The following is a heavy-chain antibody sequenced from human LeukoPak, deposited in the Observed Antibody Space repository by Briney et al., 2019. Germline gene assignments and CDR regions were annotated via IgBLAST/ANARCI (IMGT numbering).Heavy chain of an antibody. J-gene: IGHJ4*02. CDR1: GFTSSSYG. CDR3: AKDRKAWLPYYFDY. Sequence: GGSLRLSCAASGFTSSSYGMHWVRQAPGKGLEGVAVISYDGSNKYYADSVKGRFTISRDNSKNTLYPQMNSLRAEDTAVYYCAKDRKAWLPYYFDYWGQGTLVTVSS. V-gene: IGHV3-30*18. CDR2: ISYDGSNK. D-gene: IGHD5-24*01.